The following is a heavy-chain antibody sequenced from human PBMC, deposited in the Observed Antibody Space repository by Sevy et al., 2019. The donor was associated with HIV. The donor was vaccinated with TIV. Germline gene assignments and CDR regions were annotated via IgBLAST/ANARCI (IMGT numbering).Heavy chain of an antibody. Sequence: GGSLRLSCAASGFTFSSYGMHWVRQAPGKGLEWVAFIRYDGSNKYYADSVKGRFTISRDNAKNSLYLQMNSLRADDTAVYYCARVKDDSSGYRFDYWGQGTLVTVSS. D-gene: IGHD3-22*01. V-gene: IGHV3-30*02. CDR3: ARVKDDSSGYRFDY. CDR1: GFTFSSYG. CDR2: IRYDGSNK. J-gene: IGHJ4*02.